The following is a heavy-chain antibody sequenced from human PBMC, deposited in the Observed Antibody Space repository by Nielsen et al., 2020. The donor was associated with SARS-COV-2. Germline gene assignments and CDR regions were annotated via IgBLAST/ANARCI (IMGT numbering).Heavy chain of an antibody. J-gene: IGHJ3*02. CDR3: ARELRVGMAINGAFDI. Sequence: ASVKVSCKASGYTFTGYYIHWVRQAPGQGLEWMGWINPNSGGTDYAEKFQGRVSMTRDTSISTVYTELTRLRSDDTAVFYCARELRVGMAINGAFDIWGQGTMVTVSS. V-gene: IGHV1-2*02. CDR1: GYTFTGYY. D-gene: IGHD5-24*01. CDR2: INPNSGGT.